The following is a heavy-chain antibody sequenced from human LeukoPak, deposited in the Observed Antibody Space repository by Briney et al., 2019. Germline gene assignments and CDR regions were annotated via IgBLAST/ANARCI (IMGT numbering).Heavy chain of an antibody. CDR1: GFTFSSYG. Sequence: PGGSLRLSCAASGFTFSSYGMHWVRQAPGKGLEWVAVIWYDGSNKYYADSVKGRFTISRDNSKNTLYLQMNSLRAEDTAVYYCAGDDDYDFWSGYHSAAYWGQGTLVTVSS. V-gene: IGHV3-33*01. D-gene: IGHD3-3*01. J-gene: IGHJ4*02. CDR3: AGDDDYDFWSGYHSAAY. CDR2: IWYDGSNK.